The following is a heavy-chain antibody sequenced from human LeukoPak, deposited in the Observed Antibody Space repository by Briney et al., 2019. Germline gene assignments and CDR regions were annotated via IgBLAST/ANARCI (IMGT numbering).Heavy chain of an antibody. CDR2: IRGSDGST. Sequence: GGSLRLSCAASGFTFSSYAMSWVRQAPGKGLEWVSGIRGSDGSTYYADPVKGRFTISRDNSKNTLCLQMNSLRVEDTAVYYCAKDYWGEPWGQGTLVTVSS. CDR3: AKDYWGEP. J-gene: IGHJ4*02. V-gene: IGHV3-23*01. CDR1: GFTFSSYA. D-gene: IGHD1-14*01.